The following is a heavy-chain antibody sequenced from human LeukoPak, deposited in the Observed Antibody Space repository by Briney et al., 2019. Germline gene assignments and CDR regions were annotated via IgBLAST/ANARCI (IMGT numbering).Heavy chain of an antibody. CDR3: ARVANAEMATPYYFDY. Sequence: GGSLRLSCAASGFTFSSYEMNWVRQAPGKGLEWVSYISSSGSTIYYADSVKGRFTISRDNAKNSLYLQMNSLRAEDTAVYYCARVANAEMATPYYFDYWGQGTLVTVSS. D-gene: IGHD5-24*01. CDR1: GFTFSSYE. V-gene: IGHV3-48*03. CDR2: ISSSGSTI. J-gene: IGHJ4*02.